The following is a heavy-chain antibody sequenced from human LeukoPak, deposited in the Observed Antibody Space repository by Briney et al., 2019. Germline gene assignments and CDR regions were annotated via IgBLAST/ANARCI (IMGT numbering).Heavy chain of an antibody. CDR3: AGIAAAGDAFDI. CDR1: GLTFSSYS. CDR2: ISSSSSYI. V-gene: IGHV3-21*01. D-gene: IGHD6-13*01. J-gene: IGHJ3*02. Sequence: GGSLRLSCAASGLTFSSYSMNWARQAPGKGLEWVSSISSSSSYIYYADSVKGRFTISRDNAKNSLYLQMNSLRAEDTAVYYCAGIAAAGDAFDIWGQGTMVTVSS.